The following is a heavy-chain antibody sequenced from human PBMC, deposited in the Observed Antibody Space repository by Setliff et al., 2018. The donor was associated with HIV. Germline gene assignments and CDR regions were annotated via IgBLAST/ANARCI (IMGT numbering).Heavy chain of an antibody. J-gene: IGHJ4*02. CDR2: INIRSGNT. V-gene: IGHV1-18*01. Sequence: ASVKVSCKASGYSFTTSGVSWVRQAPGQGLEWMGWINIRSGNTNYAQNFQGRVSITADESTTTVYLELSSLRSEDTAVYYCARGRDRRLQGLFDDWGQGALVTVSS. CDR1: GYSFTTSG. CDR3: ARGRDRRLQGLFDD. D-gene: IGHD4-4*01.